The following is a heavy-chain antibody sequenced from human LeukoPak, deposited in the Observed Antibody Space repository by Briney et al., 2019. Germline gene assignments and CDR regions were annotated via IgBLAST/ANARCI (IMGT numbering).Heavy chain of an antibody. CDR3: EEKTAYDILTGYYSNMLSYGMDV. Sequence: GASVKVSCKASGFTFTSSAVQWVRQARGQRLEWIGWIVVCSGNTNYAQKFQERVTITRDMSTSTAYMELSSLRSEDTAVYYFEEKTAYDILTGYYSNMLSYGMDVWGQGTTVTVSS. V-gene: IGHV1-58*01. CDR2: IVVCSGNT. D-gene: IGHD3-9*01. CDR1: GFTFTSSA. J-gene: IGHJ6*02.